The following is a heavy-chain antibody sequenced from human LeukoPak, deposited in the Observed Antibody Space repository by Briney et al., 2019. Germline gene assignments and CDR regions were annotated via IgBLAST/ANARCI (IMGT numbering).Heavy chain of an antibody. J-gene: IGHJ4*02. CDR3: AGDSSNWNIDY. Sequence: GGSLRLSCAASGFAFSSYSMNWVRQAPGKGLDWVSSISSSSSYIYYADSVRGRFTISRDNAKNSLYLQMNSLRVEDTAVYYCAGDSSNWNIDYWGQGTPVTVSS. CDR2: ISSSSSYI. V-gene: IGHV3-21*01. D-gene: IGHD6-13*01. CDR1: GFAFSSYS.